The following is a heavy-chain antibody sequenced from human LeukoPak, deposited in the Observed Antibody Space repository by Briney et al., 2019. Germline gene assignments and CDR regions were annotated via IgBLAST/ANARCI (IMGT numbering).Heavy chain of an antibody. D-gene: IGHD2-15*01. J-gene: IGHJ3*02. CDR2: ISYDGSNK. V-gene: IGHV3-30*04. CDR3: VRESVVVAAMGAFDI. CDR1: GFTFSSYA. Sequence: PGGSLRLSCAASGFTFSSYAMHWVRQAPGKGLEWVAVISYDGSNKYYADSVKGRFTISRDNSKNTLYLQMNRLRAEDTAVYYCVRESVVVAAMGAFDIWGQGTMVTVSS.